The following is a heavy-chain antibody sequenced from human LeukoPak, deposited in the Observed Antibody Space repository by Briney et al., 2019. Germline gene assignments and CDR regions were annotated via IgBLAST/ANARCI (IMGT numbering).Heavy chain of an antibody. V-gene: IGHV3-72*01. J-gene: IGHJ6*04. CDR3: ARGGIVVVPAAMDYYYYYGMDV. CDR1: GFTFSDHY. D-gene: IGHD2-2*01. CDR2: TRNKANRYTT. Sequence: PGGSLRLSCAASGFTFSDHYMDWVRQAPGKGLEWVGRTRNKANRYTTEYAASVKGRFTISRDDSKNSLYLQMNSLKTEDTAVYYCARGGIVVVPAAMDYYYYYGMDVWGKGTTVTVSS.